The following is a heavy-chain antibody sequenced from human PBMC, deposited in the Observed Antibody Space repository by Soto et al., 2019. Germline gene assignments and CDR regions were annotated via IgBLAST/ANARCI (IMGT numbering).Heavy chain of an antibody. CDR3: ARDRGVYSGSGSPTA. Sequence: QVQLVESGGGVVQPGRSLRLSCAASGFTFRSSAMHWVRQPPGKGLEWVAVISYDGSNKYYADSVKGRFTISGDNSKNKLYLQMNSLRADDTAVYYCARDRGVYSGSGSPTAWGQGTLVTVSS. V-gene: IGHV3-30-3*01. J-gene: IGHJ5*02. CDR1: GFTFRSSA. D-gene: IGHD3-10*01. CDR2: ISYDGSNK.